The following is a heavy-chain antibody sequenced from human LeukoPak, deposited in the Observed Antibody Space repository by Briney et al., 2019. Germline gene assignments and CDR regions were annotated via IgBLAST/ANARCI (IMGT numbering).Heavy chain of an antibody. D-gene: IGHD2-15*01. CDR3: ASPVVVVATREVDY. CDR1: AFTFSSYA. V-gene: IGHV3-23*01. CDR2: ISGSGGST. Sequence: GGSLRLSCAASAFTFSSYAMSWVRQAPGNGLEWVSAISGSGGSTYYADSVKGRFTISRDNSKNTLYLQMNSLRAEDTAVYYCASPVVVVATREVDYWGQGTLVTVSS. J-gene: IGHJ4*02.